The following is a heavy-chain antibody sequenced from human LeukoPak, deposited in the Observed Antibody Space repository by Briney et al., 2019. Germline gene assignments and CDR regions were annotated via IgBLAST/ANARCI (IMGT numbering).Heavy chain of an antibody. J-gene: IGHJ1*01. V-gene: IGHV3-74*01. CDR1: GFTFSSYW. CDR3: ARVPITLAGTKDAKYFQH. D-gene: IGHD6-19*01. CDR2: INSDGSST. Sequence: GGSLRLSCAASGFTFSSYWMHWVRHAPGKGLVWVSRINSDGSSTNYADSVKGRFTISRDNAKNTLYLQMNSLRAEDTAVYYCARVPITLAGTKDAKYFQHWGQGTLVTVSP.